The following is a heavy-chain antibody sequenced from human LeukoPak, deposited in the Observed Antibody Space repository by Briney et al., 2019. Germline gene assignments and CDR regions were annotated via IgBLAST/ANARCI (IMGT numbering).Heavy chain of an antibody. CDR3: ARGLSKRFGLY. CDR1: GGSISSYY. V-gene: IGHV4-34*01. Sequence: SETLSLTCTVSGGSISSYYWSWIRQPPGKGLEWIGEINHSGSTNYNPSLKSRVTISVDTSKNQFSLKLSSVTAADTAVYYCARGLSKRFGLYWGQGTLVTVSS. D-gene: IGHD3-16*01. J-gene: IGHJ4*02. CDR2: INHSGST.